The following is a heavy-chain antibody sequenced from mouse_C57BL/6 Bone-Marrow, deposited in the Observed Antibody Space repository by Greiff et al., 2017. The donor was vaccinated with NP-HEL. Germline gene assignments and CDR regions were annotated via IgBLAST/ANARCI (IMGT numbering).Heavy chain of an antibody. CDR3: TPYGTYYAMDY. Sequence: EVKVEESGGGLVQPGGSMKLSCVASGFTFSNYWMNWVRQSPEKGLEWVAQIRLKSDNYATHYAESVKGRFTISRDDSKSSVYLQMNNLRAEDTGIYYCTPYGTYYAMDYWGQGTSVTVSS. D-gene: IGHD1-1*02. J-gene: IGHJ4*01. CDR1: GFTFSNYW. V-gene: IGHV6-3*01. CDR2: IRLKSDNYAT.